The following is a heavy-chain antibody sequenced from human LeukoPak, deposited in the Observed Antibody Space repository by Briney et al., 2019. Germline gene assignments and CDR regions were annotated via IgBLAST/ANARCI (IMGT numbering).Heavy chain of an antibody. CDR3: ARVRWLQPIFDY. Sequence: SETPSLPCAVYGGSFSGYYWSWIRQPPGKGLEWIGEINHSGSTNYNPSLKSRVTISVDTSKNQFSLKLSSVTAADTAVYYCARVRWLQPIFDYWGQGTPVTVSS. J-gene: IGHJ4*02. CDR1: GGSFSGYY. D-gene: IGHD5-24*01. CDR2: INHSGST. V-gene: IGHV4-34*01.